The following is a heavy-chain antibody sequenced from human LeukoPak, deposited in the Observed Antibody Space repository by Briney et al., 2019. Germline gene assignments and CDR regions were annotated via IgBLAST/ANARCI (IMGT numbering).Heavy chain of an antibody. J-gene: IGHJ4*02. CDR1: GYSISSGYY. CDR3: ARVSRTYYYDSSGYSLPFDY. Sequence: PSETLSLTCTVSGYSISSGYYWGWIRQPPGKGLEWIGSIYHSGSTYSNPSLKSRVTISVDTSKNQFSLKLSSVTAADTAVYYCARVSRTYYYDSSGYSLPFDYWGQGTLVTVSS. V-gene: IGHV4-38-2*02. CDR2: IYHSGST. D-gene: IGHD3-22*01.